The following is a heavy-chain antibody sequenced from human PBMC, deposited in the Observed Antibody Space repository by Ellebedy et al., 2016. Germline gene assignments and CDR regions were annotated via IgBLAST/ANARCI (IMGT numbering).Heavy chain of an antibody. CDR3: ARDKSPTMIVVDK. Sequence: GGSLRLSCAASGFTFSSYGMHWVRQAPGKGLEWVAVIWYDRSNKYYADSVKGRFTISRDNSKNTLYLQMNSLRAEDTAVYYCARDKSPTMIVVDKWGQGTLVTVSS. D-gene: IGHD3-22*01. J-gene: IGHJ4*02. V-gene: IGHV3-33*01. CDR1: GFTFSSYG. CDR2: IWYDRSNK.